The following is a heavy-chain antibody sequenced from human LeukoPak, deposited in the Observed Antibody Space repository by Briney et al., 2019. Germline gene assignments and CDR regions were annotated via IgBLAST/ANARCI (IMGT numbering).Heavy chain of an antibody. Sequence: PGGSLTLSCAASGFNFSTYTMNWVRQAPGKGLEWISSISSTRSYIYYADSVKGRFTTSRDNAKNSLSLQMNSLRAEDMAVYYCATKGSYPGYYFDFWGQGTLVTVSS. D-gene: IGHD3-16*02. CDR3: ATKGSYPGYYFDF. CDR1: GFNFSTYT. V-gene: IGHV3-21*01. CDR2: ISSTRSYI. J-gene: IGHJ4*02.